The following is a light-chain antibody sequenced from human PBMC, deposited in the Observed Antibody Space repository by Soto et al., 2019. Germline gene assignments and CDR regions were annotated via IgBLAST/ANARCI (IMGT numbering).Light chain of an antibody. CDR2: DAS. CDR1: QSISNW. V-gene: IGKV1-5*01. Sequence: DIQMTQSPSTLPASVGDRVTITCRASQSISNWLAWYQQKSGKAPKLLIYDASSLESGVPSRFSGSGSGTEFTLTISSLQPDDFATYYCQQYNSYWTFGQGTKVDIK. J-gene: IGKJ1*01. CDR3: QQYNSYWT.